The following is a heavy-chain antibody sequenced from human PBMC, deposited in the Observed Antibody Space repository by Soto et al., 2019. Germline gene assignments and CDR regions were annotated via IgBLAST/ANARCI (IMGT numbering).Heavy chain of an antibody. V-gene: IGHV3-30-3*01. CDR1: GFTFSGYV. J-gene: IGHJ1*01. CDR3: AREDESSGYAGTFQH. Sequence: QVQLVESGGDVVQPGRSLRLSCAVSGFTFSGYVFHLVRQIPGKGLEWVGLISHDGNKQYADSVKDRFTISRDNSKNEVYLEMNSLRVEDTALYYCAREDESSGYAGTFQHWGQGTLVTVSP. CDR2: ISHDGNK. D-gene: IGHD3-22*01.